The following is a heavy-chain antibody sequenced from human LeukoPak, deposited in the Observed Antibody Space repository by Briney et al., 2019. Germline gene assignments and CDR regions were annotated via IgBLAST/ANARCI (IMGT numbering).Heavy chain of an antibody. CDR1: GFTFSTYS. CDR2: ISSSSGTI. Sequence: PGGSLRLSCAASGFTFSTYSMKWVPQAPGKGLEWVSYISSSSGTIYYADSVKGRFTISRDNAKNSLYLQMNGLRDEDTAVYYCARDQSDYYGSGSYSEGSYWGQGTLVTVSS. V-gene: IGHV3-48*02. CDR3: ARDQSDYYGSGSYSEGSY. D-gene: IGHD3-10*01. J-gene: IGHJ4*02.